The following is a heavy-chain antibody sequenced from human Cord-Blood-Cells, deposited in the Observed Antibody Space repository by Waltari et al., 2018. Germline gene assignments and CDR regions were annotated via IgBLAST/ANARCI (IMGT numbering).Heavy chain of an antibody. CDR2: INHSGST. CDR3: ARAAEYSSSYYYYGMDV. V-gene: IGHV4-34*01. CDR1: GGSFSGYY. J-gene: IGHJ6*02. D-gene: IGHD6-6*01. Sequence: QVQLQQWGAGLLKPSETLSLTCAVYGGSFSGYYWSWIRPPSGKGLEWIGEINHSGSTNYNPSLKSRVTISVDTSKNQFSLKLSSVTAADTAVYYCARAAEYSSSYYYYGMDVWGQGTTVTVSS.